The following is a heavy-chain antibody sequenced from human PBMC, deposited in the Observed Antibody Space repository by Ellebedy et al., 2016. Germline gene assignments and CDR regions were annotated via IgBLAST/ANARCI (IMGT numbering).Heavy chain of an antibody. CDR2: FDPEDGET. CDR1: GYTLTELS. Sequence: ASVKVSXXVSGYTLTELSMHWVRQAPGKGLEWMGGFDPEDGETIYAQKFQGRVTMTEDTSTDTAYMELSSLRSEDTAVYYCATDAYRVPAAIWGQGTLVTVSS. D-gene: IGHD2-2*01. CDR3: ATDAYRVPAAI. J-gene: IGHJ4*02. V-gene: IGHV1-24*01.